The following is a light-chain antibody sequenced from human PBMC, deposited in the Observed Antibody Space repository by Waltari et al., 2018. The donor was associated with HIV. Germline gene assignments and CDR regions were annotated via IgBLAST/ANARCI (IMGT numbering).Light chain of an antibody. J-gene: IGLJ2*01. V-gene: IGLV2-8*01. CDR1: SSDVGGYSY. Sequence: QSALAQPPSASVSPGQSVTISCTGTSSDVGGYSYVSWYQQHPGKAPKLMIYEVSKRPSGAPVRFSGSKSGNAASLTVSGLQAEDEADYYCSSYAGSNNVIFGGGTKLTVL. CDR2: EVS. CDR3: SSYAGSNNVI.